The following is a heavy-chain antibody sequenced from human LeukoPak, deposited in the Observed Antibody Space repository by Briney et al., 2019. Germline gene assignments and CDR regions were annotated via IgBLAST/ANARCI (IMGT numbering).Heavy chain of an antibody. D-gene: IGHD7-27*01. CDR2: IREDGTEK. CDR1: GFTFSGAW. Sequence: GGSLRLSCTASGFTFSGAWMTWVRQAPGKGLEWVANIREDGTEKNYVDSVKGRFTISRDNAKNSLFLQMSNLRDNDTAIYYCARHVGISFWGQGTLVTVSS. J-gene: IGHJ4*02. V-gene: IGHV3-7*01. CDR3: ARHVGISF.